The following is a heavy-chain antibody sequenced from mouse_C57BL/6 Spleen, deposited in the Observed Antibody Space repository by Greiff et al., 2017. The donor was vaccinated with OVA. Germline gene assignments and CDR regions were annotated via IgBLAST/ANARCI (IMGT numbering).Heavy chain of an antibody. Sequence: DVKLVESGPGLAKPSQTLSLTCSVTGYSITSDYWNWIRQFPGNKLEYMGYISNSGSTYSNPSLKSRISLTRDTTKNQYYLQLNSVTTEETATYYCSRSQRYFDYWGQGTTLTVSS. CDR1: GYSITSDY. CDR2: ISNSGST. V-gene: IGHV3-8*01. J-gene: IGHJ2*01. CDR3: SRSQRYFDY.